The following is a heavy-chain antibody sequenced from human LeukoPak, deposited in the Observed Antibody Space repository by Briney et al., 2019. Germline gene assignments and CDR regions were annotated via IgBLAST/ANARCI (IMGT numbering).Heavy chain of an antibody. J-gene: IGHJ4*02. Sequence: GESLKISCKGSGYSFTTYWIAWVRQMPGKGLEWMGLIYPGDSDTRYSPSFQGQVTISADKSISTAYLQWTSLKASDTAMYYCARHAKAYGSSCDYWGQGTLVTVSS. D-gene: IGHD6-13*01. CDR1: GYSFTTYW. CDR3: ARHAKAYGSSCDY. CDR2: IYPGDSDT. V-gene: IGHV5-51*01.